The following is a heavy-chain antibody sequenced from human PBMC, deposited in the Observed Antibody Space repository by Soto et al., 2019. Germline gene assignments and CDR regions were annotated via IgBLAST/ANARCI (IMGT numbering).Heavy chain of an antibody. CDR2: ISYDGSNK. D-gene: IGHD6-13*01. CDR1: GFTFSSYG. V-gene: IGHV3-30*18. CDR3: AKDQGQQLAQGAFDI. J-gene: IGHJ3*02. Sequence: QAGGSLRLSCAASGFTFSSYGMHWVRQAPGKGLEWVAVISYDGSNKYYADSVKGRFTISRDNSKNTLYLQMNSLRAEDTAVYYCAKDQGQQLAQGAFDIWGQGTMVTVSS.